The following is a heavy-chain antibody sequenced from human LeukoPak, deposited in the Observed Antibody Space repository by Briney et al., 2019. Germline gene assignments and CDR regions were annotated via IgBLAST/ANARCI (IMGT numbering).Heavy chain of an antibody. D-gene: IGHD3-10*01. V-gene: IGHV3-33*01. CDR3: ARDRSLLWFGELLLSPPDY. CDR1: GFTFSSYG. Sequence: PGGSLRLSCAASGFTFSSYGMHWVRQAPGKGLEWVAVIWYDGSNKYYADSVKGRFTISRDNSKNTLYLQMNSLRAEDTAVYYCARDRSLLWFGELLLSPPDYWGQGTLVTVSS. J-gene: IGHJ4*02. CDR2: IWYDGSNK.